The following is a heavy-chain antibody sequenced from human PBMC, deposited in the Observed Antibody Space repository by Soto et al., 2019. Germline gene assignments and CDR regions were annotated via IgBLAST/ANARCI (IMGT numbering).Heavy chain of an antibody. V-gene: IGHV3-23*01. Sequence: GGSLRLSCAASGFTFSSYAMSWVRQAPGKGLEWASAISGSGGSTYYADSVKGRFTISRDNSKNTLYPQMNSLRAEDTAVYYCAKGDIVVVPAANWALGYWGQGTLVTVSS. J-gene: IGHJ4*02. CDR2: ISGSGGST. CDR3: AKGDIVVVPAANWALGY. D-gene: IGHD2-2*01. CDR1: GFTFSSYA.